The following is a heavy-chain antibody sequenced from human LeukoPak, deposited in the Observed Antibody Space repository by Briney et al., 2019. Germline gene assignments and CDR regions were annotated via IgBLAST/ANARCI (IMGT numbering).Heavy chain of an antibody. Sequence: SETLSLTCTVSGGSISSSSYYWGWIRQPPGKGLEWIGSIYYSGSTYYNPSLKSRVTISVDTSKNQFSLKLSSVTAADTAVYYCARDLVDIVVVVAAKRDYNWFDPWGQGTLVTVSS. D-gene: IGHD2-15*01. CDR1: GGSISSSSYY. J-gene: IGHJ5*02. CDR2: IYYSGST. V-gene: IGHV4-39*07. CDR3: ARDLVDIVVVVAAKRDYNWFDP.